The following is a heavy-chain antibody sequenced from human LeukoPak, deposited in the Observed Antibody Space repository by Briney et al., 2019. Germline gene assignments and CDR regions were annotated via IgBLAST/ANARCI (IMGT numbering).Heavy chain of an antibody. D-gene: IGHD6-6*01. CDR3: ARGTSSHSGWFDP. CDR2: IYYSGNT. CDR1: GGSISSYY. J-gene: IGHJ5*02. V-gene: IGHV4-59*12. Sequence: PSETLSLTCTVSGGSISSYYWSWIRQPPGKGLEWIGYIYYSGNTNYNPSLKSRVTISVDTSKNQFSLKLSSVTAADTAVYCCARGTSSHSGWFDPWGQVTLVTVSS.